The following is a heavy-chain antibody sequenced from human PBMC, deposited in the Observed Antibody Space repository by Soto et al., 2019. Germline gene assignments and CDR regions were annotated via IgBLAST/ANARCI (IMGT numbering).Heavy chain of an antibody. CDR2: INAGNGNT. V-gene: IGHV1-3*01. CDR3: ARGSGAVAGTAFDI. D-gene: IGHD6-19*01. CDR1: GYTFTSYA. J-gene: IGHJ3*02. Sequence: ASVKVSCKASGYTFTSYAMHWVRQAPGQRLEWMGWINAGNGNTKYSQKFQGRVTITRDTSASTAYMELSSLRSEDTAVYYCARGSGAVAGTAFDIWGQGTMVTVSS.